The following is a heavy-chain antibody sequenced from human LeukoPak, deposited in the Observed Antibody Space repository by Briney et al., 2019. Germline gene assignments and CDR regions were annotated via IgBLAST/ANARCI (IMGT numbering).Heavy chain of an antibody. J-gene: IGHJ6*02. CDR2: IWFDGGNK. D-gene: IGHD1-1*01. CDR1: GFTFSSYG. V-gene: IGHV3-33*06. Sequence: GGSLILSCAASGFTFSSYGMLWVRRAPGKGLEWVAVIWFDGGNKYYADSVKGRFTISRDNSKNTLYLQMNSLGAEDTAVYYCANTLFRDATGTTYYYGMDVWGQGTTVTVSS. CDR3: ANTLFRDATGTTYYYGMDV.